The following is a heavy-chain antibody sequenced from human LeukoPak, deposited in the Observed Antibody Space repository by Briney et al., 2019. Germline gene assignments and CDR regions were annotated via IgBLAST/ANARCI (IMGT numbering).Heavy chain of an antibody. V-gene: IGHV4-34*01. Sequence: SETLSLTCAVYGGSFSGYYWSWIRQPPGKGLEWIGEINHSGSTNYNPSLKSRVTISVDTSKNQFSLKLSSVTAADTAVYYCARGRYYYGGTQKNWLDPWGQGTLVTVSS. J-gene: IGHJ5*02. CDR1: GGSFSGYY. D-gene: IGHD3-10*01. CDR2: INHSGST. CDR3: ARGRYYYGGTQKNWLDP.